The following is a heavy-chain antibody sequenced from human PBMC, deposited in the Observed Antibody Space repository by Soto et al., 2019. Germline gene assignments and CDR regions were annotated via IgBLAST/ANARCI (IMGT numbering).Heavy chain of an antibody. Sequence: PGGSLRLSCAASGFTLRGYSMTWVRQASGKGLEWVSGISYGGGSTNYADSVKGRFTISRDNSKNTLYLQMNSLRGEDTAVYYCAKGESYYYDSSGYWNFWGHGTLVTVSS. CDR2: ISYGGGST. CDR3: AKGESYYYDSSGYWNF. D-gene: IGHD3-22*01. V-gene: IGHV3-23*01. CDR1: GFTLRGYS. J-gene: IGHJ4*01.